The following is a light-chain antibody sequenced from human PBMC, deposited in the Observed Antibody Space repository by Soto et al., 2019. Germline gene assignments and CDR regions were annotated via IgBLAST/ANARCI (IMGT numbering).Light chain of an antibody. Sequence: EIVLTQSPGTLALSPGERATLSCRASQSVSTNNLAWYQRKPGQAPRLLIYGASSRATGIPARFSGSGSGTDFTLTITRLEPEAFAVYYCQQYGSSPPTFGQGTKVEIK. J-gene: IGKJ1*01. CDR3: QQYGSSPPT. CDR1: QSVSTNN. CDR2: GAS. V-gene: IGKV3-20*01.